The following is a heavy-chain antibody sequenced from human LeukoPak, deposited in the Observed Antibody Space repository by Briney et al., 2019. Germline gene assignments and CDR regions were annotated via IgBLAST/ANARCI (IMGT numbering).Heavy chain of an antibody. D-gene: IGHD2-2*01. CDR1: GGSISSYY. J-gene: IGHJ3*02. Sequence: SETLSLTCTVSGGSISSYYWSWIRQPPGKGLAWIGYIYYSGSTNYNPSLKSRVTISVDTSKNQFSLKLSSVTAADTAVYYCAREGLSTDDAFDIWGQGTMVTVSS. CDR2: IYYSGST. CDR3: AREGLSTDDAFDI. V-gene: IGHV4-59*01.